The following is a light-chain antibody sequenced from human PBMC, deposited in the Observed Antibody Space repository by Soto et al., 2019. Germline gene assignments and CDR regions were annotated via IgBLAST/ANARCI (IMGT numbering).Light chain of an antibody. CDR1: SGYSNYK. CDR3: GADHGSGSNFVYV. Sequence: QSVLTQPPSASASLGASVTLTCTLISGYSNYKVDWYQQRPGKGPRFVMRVGTGGNVGSKGDGIPDRFSVLGSGLNRYLTIKNIQEEDESDYHCGADHGSGSNFVYVFGTGTKLTVL. J-gene: IGLJ1*01. V-gene: IGLV9-49*01. CDR2: VGTGGNVG.